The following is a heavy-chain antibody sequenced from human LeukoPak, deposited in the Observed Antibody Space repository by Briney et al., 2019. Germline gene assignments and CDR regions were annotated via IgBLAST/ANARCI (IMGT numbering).Heavy chain of an antibody. CDR1: GFTFSSYS. J-gene: IGHJ4*02. CDR2: ISSGSSTI. V-gene: IGHV3-48*01. Sequence: GGSLRLSCAASGFTFSSYSMNWVRQAPGKGLEWVSYISSGSSTIYYADSVKGRFTISRDNAKNSLYLQMNSLRAEDTAVYYCATEMGDYWGQGTLVTVSS. CDR3: ATEMGDY. D-gene: IGHD5-24*01.